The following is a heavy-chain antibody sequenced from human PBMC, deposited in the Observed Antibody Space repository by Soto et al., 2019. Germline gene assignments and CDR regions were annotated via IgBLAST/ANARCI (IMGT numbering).Heavy chain of an antibody. CDR1: GFTFGDSY. D-gene: IGHD2-15*01. J-gene: IGHJ5*02. V-gene: IGHV3-11*06. CDR3: VRGGGGGLFDP. Sequence: LRLSCAGSGFTFGDSYTSWIRQAPGKGLEWLSYISPGSRYPAYADSVKGRFTISRDNAKRSLYLQMMSLTAEDTAIYYCVRGGGGGLFDPWGQGTMVTVS. CDR2: ISPGSRYP.